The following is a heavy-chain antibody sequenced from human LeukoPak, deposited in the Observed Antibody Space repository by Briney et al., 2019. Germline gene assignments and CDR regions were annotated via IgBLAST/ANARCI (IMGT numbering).Heavy chain of an antibody. J-gene: IGHJ5*02. V-gene: IGHV4-30-4*08. Sequence: SETLSLTCTVSGGSISSGDYYWSWIRQPPGKGLEWIWYIYYSGSTYYNPSLKSRVTISVDTSKNQFSLKLSSVTAADTAVYYCARGGAGYSSSWYGGRNWFDPWGQGTLVTVSS. CDR3: ARGGAGYSSSWYGGRNWFDP. CDR2: IYYSGST. D-gene: IGHD6-13*01. CDR1: GGSISSGDYY.